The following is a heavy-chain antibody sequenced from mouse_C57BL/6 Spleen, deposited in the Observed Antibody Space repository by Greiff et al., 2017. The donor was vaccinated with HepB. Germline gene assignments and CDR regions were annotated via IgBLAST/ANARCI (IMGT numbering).Heavy chain of an antibody. V-gene: IGHV14-2*01. CDR2: IDPEDGET. D-gene: IGHD2-1*01. J-gene: IGHJ2*01. CDR1: GFNINDYY. Sequence: VQLQQSGAELVKPGASVKLSCTASGFNINDYYMHWVKQRTEQGLEWIGRIDPEDGETKYAPNFQGKATITADTSSNTAYLQLSSLTSEDTAVYYCARGTTVTEYYFDYWGQGTTLTVSS. CDR3: ARGTTVTEYYFDY.